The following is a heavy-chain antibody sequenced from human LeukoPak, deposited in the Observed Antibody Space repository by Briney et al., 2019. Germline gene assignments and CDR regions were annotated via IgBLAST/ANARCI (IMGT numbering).Heavy chain of an antibody. V-gene: IGHV4-31*03. D-gene: IGHD5-24*01. CDR2: IYYSGSS. Sequence: PSETLSLTCTVSGGSINNGGYYWSWIRQHPGKGLEWIGYIYYSGSSYYNPSLRSRVTVSVDTSKNHFSLKLSSVTAADTAVYYCARNRDGYNSFDYWGQGTLVTVSS. CDR1: GGSINNGGYY. CDR3: ARNRDGYNSFDY. J-gene: IGHJ4*02.